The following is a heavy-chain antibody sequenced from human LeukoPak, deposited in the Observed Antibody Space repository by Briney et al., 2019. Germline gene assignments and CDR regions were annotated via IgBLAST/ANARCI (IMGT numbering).Heavy chain of an antibody. CDR3: ARGPYDSSGDYYCYYMDV. J-gene: IGHJ6*03. CDR2: MNPNSGNT. V-gene: IGHV1-8*03. D-gene: IGHD3-22*01. Sequence: ASVKVSCKASGYTFTSYDINWVRQATGQGLEWMGWMNPNSGNTGYAQKFQGRVTITRNTSISTAYMELSSLRSEDTAVYYCARGPYDSSGDYYCYYMDVWGKGTTVTVSS. CDR1: GYTFTSYD.